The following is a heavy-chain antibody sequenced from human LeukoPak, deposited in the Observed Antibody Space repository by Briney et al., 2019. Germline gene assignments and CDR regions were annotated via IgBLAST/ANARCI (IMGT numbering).Heavy chain of an antibody. CDR1: GYIFTSYG. D-gene: IGHD3-22*01. J-gene: IGHJ4*02. Sequence: ASVKVSCKSSGYIFTSYGLSWVRQAPGQGLEWMGWISANNGHTHYAQKFQGRLTITRDMSTRTVDMELRSLRSDDTAVYYCARDMRHYRYYESDEYYFNFEYWGQGTLVTVSS. V-gene: IGHV1-18*01. CDR3: ARDMRHYRYYESDEYYFNFEY. CDR2: ISANNGHT.